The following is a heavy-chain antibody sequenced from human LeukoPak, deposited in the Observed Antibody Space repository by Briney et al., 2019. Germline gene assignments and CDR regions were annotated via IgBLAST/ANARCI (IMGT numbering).Heavy chain of an antibody. J-gene: IGHJ6*04. CDR2: ISYDGSNK. D-gene: IGHD3-10*01. CDR3: ARVGLWFGELTSSLGYGMDV. Sequence: GRSLRLSCAASGFTFSSYGMHWVRQAPGKGLEWVAVISYDGSNKYYADSVKGRFTISRDNSKNTLYLQMNSLRAEDTAVYYCARVGLWFGELTSSLGYGMDVWGKGTTVTVSS. CDR1: GFTFSSYG. V-gene: IGHV3-30*03.